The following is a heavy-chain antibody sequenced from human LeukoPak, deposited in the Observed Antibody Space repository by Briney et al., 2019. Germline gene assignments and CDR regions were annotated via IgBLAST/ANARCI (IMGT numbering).Heavy chain of an antibody. CDR1: GFSVSSNY. D-gene: IGHD6-19*01. CDR3: ARDRVDYSSGWPYYYYGMDV. J-gene: IGHJ6*02. Sequence: GSLRLSCAASGFSVSSNYMNWVRQAPGKGLEWIGEIYHSGSTNYNPSLKSRVTISVDKSKNQFSLKLSSVTAADTAVYYCARDRVDYSSGWPYYYYGMDVWGQGTTVTVSS. V-gene: IGHV4-4*02. CDR2: IYHSGST.